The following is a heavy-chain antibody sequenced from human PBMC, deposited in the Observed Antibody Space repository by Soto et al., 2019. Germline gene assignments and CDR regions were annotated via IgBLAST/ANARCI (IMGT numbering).Heavy chain of an antibody. J-gene: IGHJ4*02. Sequence: EVQLVESGGGLVKPGGSLRLSCAASGFTFSSYSMNWVRQAPGKGLEWVSSISSSSSYIYYADSVKGRFTISRDNAKNSLYLQMYSLRAEDTAVYYSAGYCSSTSCPSGFDYWGQGTLVTVSS. CDR3: AGYCSSTSCPSGFDY. D-gene: IGHD2-2*01. CDR1: GFTFSSYS. V-gene: IGHV3-21*01. CDR2: ISSSSSYI.